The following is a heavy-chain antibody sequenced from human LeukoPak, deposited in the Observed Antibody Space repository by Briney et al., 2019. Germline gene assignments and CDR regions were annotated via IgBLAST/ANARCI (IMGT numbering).Heavy chain of an antibody. CDR3: ARDLWYSGSRAPPRAFDI. CDR1: GFIFSSYE. J-gene: IGHJ3*02. D-gene: IGHD1-26*01. V-gene: IGHV3-48*03. CDR2: ISSSGRTM. Sequence: PGGSLRLSCEASGFIFSSYEVNWVRQAPGKGLVWVSFISSSGRTMYYADSMKGRFTVSRDNAKNSVYLQMNSLRAEDTAVYYCARDLWYSGSRAPPRAFDIWGQGTMVTVSS.